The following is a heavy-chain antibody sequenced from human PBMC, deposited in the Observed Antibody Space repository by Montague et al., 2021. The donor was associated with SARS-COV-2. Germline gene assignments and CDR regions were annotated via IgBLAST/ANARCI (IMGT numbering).Heavy chain of an antibody. J-gene: IGHJ4*02. D-gene: IGHD4-23*01. CDR1: GGSFNDYQ. V-gene: IGHV4-4*07. Sequence: SETLSLTCAVYGGSFNDYQWSWIRQPAGKGLEWIGRVSSSGSTNYNPSLRSRVSMSVDTSKSQFSLKLSSVSAADTAVYYCARDVVTHLGTFDYWGRGTLVTVSS. CDR3: ARDVVTHLGTFDY. CDR2: VSSSGST.